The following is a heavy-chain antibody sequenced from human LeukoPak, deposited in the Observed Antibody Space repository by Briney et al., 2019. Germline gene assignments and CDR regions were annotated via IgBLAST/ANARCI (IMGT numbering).Heavy chain of an antibody. V-gene: IGHV3-48*04. D-gene: IGHD6-13*01. Sequence: GGSLRLSCAASGFTFSSYSMNWVRQAPGKGLEWVSYISSSSSTIYYADSVKGRFTISRDNAKNSLYLQMNSLRAEDTAVYYCARGAEYSSSWYLFDYWGQGTLVTVSS. CDR3: ARGAEYSSSWYLFDY. J-gene: IGHJ4*02. CDR2: ISSSSSTI. CDR1: GFTFSSYS.